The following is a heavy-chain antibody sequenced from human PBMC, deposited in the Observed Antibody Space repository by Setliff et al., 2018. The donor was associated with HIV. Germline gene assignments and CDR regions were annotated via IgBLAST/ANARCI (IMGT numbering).Heavy chain of an antibody. CDR3: ARWCAAAGCYPAIYHFDS. CDR1: GYTFTNYT. D-gene: IGHD2-2*01. J-gene: IGHJ4*02. V-gene: IGHV1-3*04. CDR2: IDTDNGYR. Sequence: ASVKVSCKASGYTFTNYTMHWVRQAPGQRLEWMGRIDTDNGYRRYSPKLQDRVTITKDTSANTAYMELRGLRSEGTAVYYCARWCAAAGCYPAIYHFDSWGQGTLVTVSS.